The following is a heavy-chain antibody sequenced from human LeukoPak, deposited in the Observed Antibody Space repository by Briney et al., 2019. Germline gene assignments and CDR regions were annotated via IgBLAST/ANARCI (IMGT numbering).Heavy chain of an antibody. CDR3: ARDGSRIAAAGTGYWYFDL. CDR2: IYHSGST. J-gene: IGHJ2*01. V-gene: IGHV4-30-2*01. CDR1: GGSISSGGYC. D-gene: IGHD6-13*01. Sequence: SETLSLTCTVSGGSISSGGYCWSWIRQPPGKGLEWIGYIYHSGSTYYNPSLKSRVTISVDRSKNQFSLKLSSVTAADTAVYYCARDGSRIAAAGTGYWYFDLWGRGTLVTVSS.